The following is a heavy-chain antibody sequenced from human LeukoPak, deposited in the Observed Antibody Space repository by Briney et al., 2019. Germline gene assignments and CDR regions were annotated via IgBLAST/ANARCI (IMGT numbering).Heavy chain of an antibody. V-gene: IGHV3-23*01. CDR3: AKGQGNDWFDP. J-gene: IGHJ5*02. D-gene: IGHD4-23*01. CDR1: GFTFSSYA. CDR2: ITGSGGST. Sequence: QPGGSLKLSCAASGFTFSSYATSWVRRAPGKGLEWVSVITGSGGSTFYADSVEGRFTISRDNSKNTLYLQMNSLRADDTALYYCAKGQGNDWFDPWGQGTLVTVSS.